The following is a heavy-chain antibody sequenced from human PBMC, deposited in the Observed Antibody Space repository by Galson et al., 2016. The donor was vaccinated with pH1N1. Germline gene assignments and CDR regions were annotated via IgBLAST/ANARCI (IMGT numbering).Heavy chain of an antibody. CDR2: IDPSNGGT. Sequence: SVKVSCKASGYTFTTSYIHWVRQAPGEGLEWMGVIDPSNGGTTYAQKFQARVTMTRDTSTSTVYLDLGRLKSDDTTVFYCARDLGRHREFWGQGTLVTVSS. V-gene: IGHV1-46*01. D-gene: IGHD1-26*01. CDR3: ARDLGRHREF. J-gene: IGHJ4*02. CDR1: GYTFTTSY.